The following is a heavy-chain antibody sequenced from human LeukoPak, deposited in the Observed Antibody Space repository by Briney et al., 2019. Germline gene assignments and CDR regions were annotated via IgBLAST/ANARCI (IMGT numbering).Heavy chain of an antibody. CDR1: GGSISSSCYY. CDR3: ARHRAAPYTKYYYMDV. D-gene: IGHD2-2*02. CDR2: IYCSGSS. J-gene: IGHJ6*03. V-gene: IGHV4-39*07. Sequence: SETLSLTCTVSGGSISSSCYYWGWIRPPPGQGLEWIGSIYCSGSSYYNPYLKSRVTISVDTSKNQFSLKLSSVTAADPAVYYCARHRAAPYTKYYYMDVWGKGTTVTVSS.